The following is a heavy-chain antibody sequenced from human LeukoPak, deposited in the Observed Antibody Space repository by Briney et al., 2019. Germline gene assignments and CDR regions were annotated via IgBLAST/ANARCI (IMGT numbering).Heavy chain of an antibody. CDR2: TYHSGST. V-gene: IGHV4-30-2*01. CDR1: GGSISSGGYS. Sequence: SQTLSLTCAVSGGSISSGGYSWNWIRQPPGKGLEWIGYTYHSGSTYYNPSLKSRVTISVDRSKNQFSLKLSSVTAADTAVYYCARGERDILTGYYGWYFQHWGQGTLVTVSS. CDR3: ARGERDILTGYYGWYFQH. J-gene: IGHJ1*01. D-gene: IGHD3-9*01.